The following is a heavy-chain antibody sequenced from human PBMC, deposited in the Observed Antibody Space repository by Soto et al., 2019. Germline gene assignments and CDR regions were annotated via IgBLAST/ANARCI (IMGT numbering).Heavy chain of an antibody. D-gene: IGHD3-3*01. Sequence: PGGSLRLSCAAPGFSFSSHGMHWVRQAPGKGLEWVAVIWYDGSNKYNADSVKGRFTISRDNSKNTLYLQMNSLSAEDTAAYYCAREFWSRPFDYLGQGT. CDR3: AREFWSRPFDY. V-gene: IGHV3-33*01. CDR2: IWYDGSNK. J-gene: IGHJ4*02. CDR1: GFSFSSHG.